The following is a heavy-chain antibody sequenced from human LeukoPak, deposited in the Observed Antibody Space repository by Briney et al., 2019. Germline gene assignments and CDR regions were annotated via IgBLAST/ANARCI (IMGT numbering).Heavy chain of an antibody. CDR1: GGSISSYY. Sequence: SETLSLTCTVSGGSISSYYWSWIRQPPGKGLEWIGYIYYSGSTNYNPSLKSRVTISVDTSKNQFSLKLSSVTAADTAVHYCARHMSEATAFDIWGQGTMVTVSS. CDR3: ARHMSEATAFDI. D-gene: IGHD3-10*02. J-gene: IGHJ3*02. CDR2: IYYSGST. V-gene: IGHV4-59*08.